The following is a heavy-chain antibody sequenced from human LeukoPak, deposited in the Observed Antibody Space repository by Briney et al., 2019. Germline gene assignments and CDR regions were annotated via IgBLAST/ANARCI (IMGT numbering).Heavy chain of an antibody. CDR1: GYTFTGYY. V-gene: IGHV1-2*02. Sequence: ASVKVSCKASGYTFTGYYMHWVRQAPGQGLEWMGWINPNSGGTNYAQKFQGRVTMTRDTSISTAYMELSRLRSDDTAVYYCARSLGPDSSGYYGGFGYFDYWGQGTLVTVSS. D-gene: IGHD3-22*01. CDR3: ARSLGPDSSGYYGGFGYFDY. CDR2: INPNSGGT. J-gene: IGHJ4*02.